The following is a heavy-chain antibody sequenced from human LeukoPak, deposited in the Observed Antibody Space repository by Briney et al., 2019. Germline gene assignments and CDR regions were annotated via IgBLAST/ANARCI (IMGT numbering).Heavy chain of an antibody. CDR1: GFTFSDYY. CDR2: ISSSGSTI. CDR3: AGVRDYYGSSGLVRGDGMDV. D-gene: IGHD3-10*01. J-gene: IGHJ6*02. Sequence: GGSLRLSCAASGFTFSDYYMSWIRQAPGKGLEWVSYISSSGSTIYYADSVKGRFTISRDNAKNSLYLQMNSLRAEDTAVYYCAGVRDYYGSSGLVRGDGMDVWGQGTTVTVSS. V-gene: IGHV3-11*01.